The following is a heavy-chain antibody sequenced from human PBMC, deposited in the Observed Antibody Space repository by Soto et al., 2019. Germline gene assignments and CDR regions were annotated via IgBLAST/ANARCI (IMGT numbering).Heavy chain of an antibody. CDR2: IYYSGST. Sequence: SETLSLTCTVSGGSISSGGYYWSWIRQHPGKGLEWIGYIYYSGSTYYNPSLKSRVTISVDTSKNQFSLKLSSVTAADTAVYYCARDKNTRLDYWGQGTLVTVSS. J-gene: IGHJ4*02. CDR1: GGSISSGGYY. V-gene: IGHV4-31*03. CDR3: ARDKNTRLDY.